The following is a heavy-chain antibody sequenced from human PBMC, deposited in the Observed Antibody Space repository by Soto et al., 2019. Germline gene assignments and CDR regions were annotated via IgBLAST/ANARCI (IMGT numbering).Heavy chain of an antibody. V-gene: IGHV3-48*01. J-gene: IGHJ4*02. Sequence: EVQLVESGGGLVQPGGSLRLSCAASFTFSTYNMNWVRQAPGKGLEWISYISSSSTTIYYADSVKGRFTISRDNAKNSLYLQMNSLRAEDTAVYYCARTYTDYFDYWGQGTLVTVSS. CDR2: ISSSSTTI. CDR3: ARTYTDYFDY. CDR1: FTFSTYN. D-gene: IGHD1-20*01.